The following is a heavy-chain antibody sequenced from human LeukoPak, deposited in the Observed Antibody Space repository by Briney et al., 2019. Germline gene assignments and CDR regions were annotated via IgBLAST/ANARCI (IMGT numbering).Heavy chain of an antibody. V-gene: IGHV3-74*01. Sequence: GGSLRLSCADSGFTSSNHWMHWVRQGAGKGLVWVSRINPYGTSTTYADSVKGRFTISRDDAKNTLFLQMDSLRVEDTAVYYCVGVRGVTLDFWGQGALVTVSS. D-gene: IGHD2-8*01. CDR2: INPYGTST. J-gene: IGHJ4*02. CDR3: VGVRGVTLDF. CDR1: GFTSSNHW.